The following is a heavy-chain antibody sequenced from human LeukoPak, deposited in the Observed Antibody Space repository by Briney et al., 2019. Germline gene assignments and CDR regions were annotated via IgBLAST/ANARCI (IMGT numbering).Heavy chain of an antibody. D-gene: IGHD3-10*01. CDR2: ISGSGDST. Sequence: GGSLRLSCAASGFTFSTYAMSWVRQAPGKGLEWVSAISGSGDSTYHADSVRGRFTVSRDNSKNTLYLQTKSLRAEDTAVYYCAKVTGSGSYLADAFDIWGHGTVVTVSS. J-gene: IGHJ3*02. V-gene: IGHV3-23*01. CDR3: AKVTGSGSYLADAFDI. CDR1: GFTFSTYA.